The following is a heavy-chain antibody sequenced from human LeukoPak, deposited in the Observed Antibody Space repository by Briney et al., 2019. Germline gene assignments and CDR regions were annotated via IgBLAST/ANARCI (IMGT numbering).Heavy chain of an antibody. Sequence: PSQTLSLTCTVSGGSISSGDYYWRWSRQPPGQGLEWIGYIYYSGSTYYNPSLKSRVTISVDTSKNQFSLKLSSVTAADTAVYYCARKYNWNYAGDAFDIWGQGTMVTVSS. CDR2: IYYSGST. CDR1: GGSISSGDYY. D-gene: IGHD1-7*01. CDR3: ARKYNWNYAGDAFDI. J-gene: IGHJ3*02. V-gene: IGHV4-30-4*01.